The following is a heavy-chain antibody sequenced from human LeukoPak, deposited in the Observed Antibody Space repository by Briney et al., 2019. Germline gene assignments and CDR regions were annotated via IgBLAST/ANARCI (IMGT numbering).Heavy chain of an antibody. CDR2: IRSSSSPI. CDR1: GFPFSSYS. J-gene: IGHJ3*02. CDR3: ARDLGSRDAFDI. D-gene: IGHD7-27*01. V-gene: IGHV3-48*01. Sequence: GGSLRLSCAASGFPFSSYSMNWVRQAPGKGLEWVSYIRSSSSPIYYADSVKGRFTISRDNAKNSLYLPMNSLRAEDTAVYSCARDLGSRDAFDIWGQGTMLTVSS.